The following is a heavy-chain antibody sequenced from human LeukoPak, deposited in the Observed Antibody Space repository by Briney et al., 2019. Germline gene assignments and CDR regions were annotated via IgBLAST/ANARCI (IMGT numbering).Heavy chain of an antibody. CDR1: GGSISSTSYY. V-gene: IGHV4-39*01. J-gene: IGHJ4*02. Sequence: SKTLSLTCTVSGGSISSTSYYWGWIRQPPGKGLEWIGSMYYRGSAYYNPSLKSRVTISIDTSKNQFSLKLSSVTAADTSVYYCARMTTIGSYYIDNWGQGTLVTVSS. CDR3: ARMTTIGSYYIDN. D-gene: IGHD5-24*01. CDR2: MYYRGSA.